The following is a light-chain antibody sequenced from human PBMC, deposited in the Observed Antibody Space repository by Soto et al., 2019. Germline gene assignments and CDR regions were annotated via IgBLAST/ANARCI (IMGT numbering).Light chain of an antibody. CDR2: EVT. J-gene: IGLJ2*01. CDR3: NSYTNSSAVV. V-gene: IGLV2-14*01. Sequence: QSVLTQPASVSGSPGQSITISCTGTSSDVGGYNYVSWYQQHPGKAPKLLVYEVTNRPSGVSDRFSGSKSGNTASLTISGLQAEDEADYYCNSYTNSSAVVFGGGTKVPVL. CDR1: SSDVGGYNY.